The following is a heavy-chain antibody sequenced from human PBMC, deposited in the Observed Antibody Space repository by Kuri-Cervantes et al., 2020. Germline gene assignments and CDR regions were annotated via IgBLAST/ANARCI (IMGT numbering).Heavy chain of an antibody. J-gene: IGHJ4*02. CDR1: GGSVNYYY. D-gene: IGHD1-26*01. CDR3: ARDSGSFSRNFFNY. CDR2: VYYSGDT. Sequence: GSLRLSCSVSGGSVNYYYWSWIRQPPGKGLEWIGYVYYSGDTNYNPSLKSRVTMSVDTSKNQFSLRLSSVTAADTAIYFCARDSGSFSRNFFNYWGQGTLVTVSS. V-gene: IGHV4-59*02.